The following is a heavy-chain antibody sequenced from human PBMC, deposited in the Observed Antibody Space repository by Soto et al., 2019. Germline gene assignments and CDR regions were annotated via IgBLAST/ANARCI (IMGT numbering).Heavy chain of an antibody. CDR3: ARAAYVKEGVDY. CDR2: IWYDGSNK. Sequence: QVQLVESGGGVVQPGKSLRLSCAASGFSLSTYSMHWVRQAPGKGLEWVALIWYDGSNKYYADSVKGRFTISRDNSKNTLYLQMDSLRAGDTAFYYCARAAYVKEGVDYWGQGTLVTVSS. CDR1: GFSLSTYS. V-gene: IGHV3-33*08. J-gene: IGHJ4*02. D-gene: IGHD3-16*01.